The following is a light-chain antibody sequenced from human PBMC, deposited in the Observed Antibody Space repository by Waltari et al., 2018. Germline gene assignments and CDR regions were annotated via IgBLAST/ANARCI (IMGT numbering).Light chain of an antibody. CDR3: QQYKNIPQT. Sequence: DIQMTQSPYSLSASVGDRVTITCQASHDIINYLNWYQQKPGKAPKLLIYDSSNLETGVPSRFSGSGSGTDFTFTISSLQPEDIATYYCQQYKNIPQTFGPGTRVEIK. CDR2: DSS. J-gene: IGKJ3*01. V-gene: IGKV1-33*01. CDR1: HDIINY.